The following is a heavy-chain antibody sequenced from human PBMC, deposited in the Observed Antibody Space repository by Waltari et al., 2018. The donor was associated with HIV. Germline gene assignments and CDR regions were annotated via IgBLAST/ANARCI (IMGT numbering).Heavy chain of an antibody. V-gene: IGHV1-18*01. CDR1: GYPFISYH. CDR3: TRGNIWGSYRYFDY. D-gene: IGHD3-16*02. J-gene: IGHJ4*02. Sequence: QIRLFQSDHVVRKPGASVTISCTNSGYPFISYHVTWVRQSLGQRLDWMGGITRDTANTNYTRESQGRVTLTTDSAAATAYLELRDLRPDDTARYFCTRGNIWGSYRYFDYWGPGTLVTVS. CDR2: ITRDTANT.